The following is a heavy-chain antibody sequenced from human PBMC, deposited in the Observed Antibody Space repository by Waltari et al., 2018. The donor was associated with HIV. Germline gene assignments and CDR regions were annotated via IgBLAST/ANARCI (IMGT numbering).Heavy chain of an antibody. CDR3: ARATGDSPFDY. J-gene: IGHJ4*02. V-gene: IGHV4-61*02. CDR2: IYTSRST. D-gene: IGHD4-17*01. Sequence: QVQLQESGPGLVKPSQTLSLTCTVSGGSISSGSYYWSWIRQPAGKGLEWIGRIYTSRSTNYNPPLKSRVTISVDTSKNQLSLKLSSVTAADTAVYYCARATGDSPFDYWGQGTLVTVSS. CDR1: GGSISSGSYY.